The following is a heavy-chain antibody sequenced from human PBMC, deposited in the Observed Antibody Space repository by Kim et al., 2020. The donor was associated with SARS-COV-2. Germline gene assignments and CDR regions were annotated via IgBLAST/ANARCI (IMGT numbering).Heavy chain of an antibody. Sequence: SETLSLTCTVSGGSISSYYWSWIRQPPGKGLEWIGYIYYSGSTNYNPSLKSRVTISVDTSKNQFSLKLSSVTAADTAVYYCAGFRRGYSYGSEWEDYFDYWGQGTLVTVSS. CDR3: AGFRRGYSYGSEWEDYFDY. J-gene: IGHJ4*02. CDR2: IYYSGST. CDR1: GGSISSYY. D-gene: IGHD5-18*01. V-gene: IGHV4-59*01.